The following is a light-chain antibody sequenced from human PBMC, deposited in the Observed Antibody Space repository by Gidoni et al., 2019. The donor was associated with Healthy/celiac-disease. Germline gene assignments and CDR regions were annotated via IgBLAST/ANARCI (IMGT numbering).Light chain of an antibody. CDR2: VAS. CDR3: HQYGNAPYT. V-gene: IGKV3-20*01. CDR1: QSVPRSY. J-gene: IGKJ2*01. Sequence: EIVLTQSPGTLSLSPGERATLSCRASQSVPRSYLGWYQQKPGQAPRHLMFVASTRATGIPDRFSGSGSGTDFTLTISRLEPEDFAVYYCHQYGNAPYTFGQGTKLEIK.